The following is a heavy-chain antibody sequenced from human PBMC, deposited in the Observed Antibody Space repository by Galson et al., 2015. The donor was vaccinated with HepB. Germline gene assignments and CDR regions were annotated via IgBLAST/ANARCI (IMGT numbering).Heavy chain of an antibody. CDR2: IYSGGST. D-gene: IGHD3-16*01. J-gene: IGHJ3*01. V-gene: IGHV3-53*01. CDR3: GRDTRSLGVLDV. Sequence: TWVRQAPGKGLEWVSVIYSGGSTYYADSVKGRFTISRDNSKNTLYLQMSSLRAEDTAVYYCGRDTRSLGVLDVWGQGTMVTVSS.